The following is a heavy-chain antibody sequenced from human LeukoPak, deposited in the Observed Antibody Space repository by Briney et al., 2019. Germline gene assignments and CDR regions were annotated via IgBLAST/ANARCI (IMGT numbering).Heavy chain of an antibody. CDR2: ISSSGSTI. Sequence: KPGGSLRLSCAASGFTFSDYYMSWIRQAPGKGLERVSYISSSGSTIYYADSVKGRFTISRDNAKNSLYLQMNSLRAEDTAVYYCARERDANYYDSSGYYSIRDYWGQGTLVTVSS. J-gene: IGHJ4*02. CDR1: GFTFSDYY. CDR3: ARERDANYYDSSGYYSIRDY. V-gene: IGHV3-11*04. D-gene: IGHD3-22*01.